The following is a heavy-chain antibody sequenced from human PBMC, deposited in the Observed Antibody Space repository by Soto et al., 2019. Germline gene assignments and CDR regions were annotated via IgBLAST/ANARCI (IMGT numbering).Heavy chain of an antibody. D-gene: IGHD3-10*01. CDR2: ISASGTTI. J-gene: IGHJ6*02. CDR3: ARERGVARGYYYGMDV. Sequence: QVQLVESGGGLVKPGGSLRLSCAASGFTFSDYYMSWIRQVSGKGLEWISYISASGTTIYYADSVKGRFTISRDNAKNSLYLQMNSLRVEDTAVFYCARERGVARGYYYGMDVWGQGTTVTVSS. CDR1: GFTFSDYY. V-gene: IGHV3-11*01.